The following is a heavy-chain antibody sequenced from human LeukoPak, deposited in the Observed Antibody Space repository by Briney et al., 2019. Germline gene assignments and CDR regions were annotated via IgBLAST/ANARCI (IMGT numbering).Heavy chain of an antibody. CDR1: GFTFKLYW. CDR2: ISYDGSNE. Sequence: GGSLRLSSAASGFTFKLYWMHWVRQAPGKGLEWVAVISYDGSNEYYADSVKGRFTISRDNSKNTLYLQMNSLRPEDTAVYYCAREAEAFDIWGQGTMVTVSS. V-gene: IGHV3-30-3*01. CDR3: AREAEAFDI. J-gene: IGHJ3*02.